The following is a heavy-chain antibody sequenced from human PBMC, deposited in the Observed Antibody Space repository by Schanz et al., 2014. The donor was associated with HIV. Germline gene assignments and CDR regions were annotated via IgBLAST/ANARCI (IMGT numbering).Heavy chain of an antibody. J-gene: IGHJ3*02. CDR2: IKEDGSEK. D-gene: IGHD3-16*01. CDR3: ARDYGRVNAFEI. CDR1: GFTFSSYW. Sequence: VQLVESGGGLVQPGGSLRLSCVASGFTFSSYWMSWVRKAPGKGLEWVANIKEDGSEKYYEDSVRGRFIISRDNAKNSLSLQMNSLRAEDTAVYFCARDYGRVNAFEIWGQGTMVTVSS. V-gene: IGHV3-7*01.